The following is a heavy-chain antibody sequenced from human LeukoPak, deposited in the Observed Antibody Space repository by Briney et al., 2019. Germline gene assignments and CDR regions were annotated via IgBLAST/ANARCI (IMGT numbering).Heavy chain of an antibody. Sequence: SETLSLTCTVSGGFISTYYWSWIRQPPGKGLEWIGFISYSGSTYHNPSLKSRVTISVDTSKNQFSLKLSSVTAADTAVYYCARLVYDFWSGYRSSSWGQGTLVTVSS. CDR1: GGFISTYY. CDR2: ISYSGST. D-gene: IGHD3-3*01. V-gene: IGHV4-59*08. J-gene: IGHJ5*02. CDR3: ARLVYDFWSGYRSSS.